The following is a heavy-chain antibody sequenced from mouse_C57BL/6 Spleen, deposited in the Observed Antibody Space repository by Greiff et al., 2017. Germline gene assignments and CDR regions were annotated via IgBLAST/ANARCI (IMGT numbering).Heavy chain of an antibody. J-gene: IGHJ2*01. D-gene: IGHD3-1*01. Sequence: VQLQQPGAELVKPGASVKVSCKASGYAFTSYWIAWVKQRPGQGLEWIGDIYPGSGSTNYNEKFKGKATLTVDTSSSTAYMQLSSLTSEDAAVYYCARGGGYGYFDYWGQGTTLTVSS. CDR1: GYAFTSYW. CDR2: IYPGSGST. CDR3: ARGGGYGYFDY. V-gene: IGHV1-55*01.